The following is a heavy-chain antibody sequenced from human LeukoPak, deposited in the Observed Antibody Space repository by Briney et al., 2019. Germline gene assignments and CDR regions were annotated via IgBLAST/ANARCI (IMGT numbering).Heavy chain of an antibody. CDR1: GFSFNTYA. J-gene: IGHJ4*02. CDR3: ARVRRYSDWLLFDY. V-gene: IGHV3-7*03. D-gene: IGHD3-9*01. Sequence: GGSLRLSCAASGFSFNTYAMSWVRQAPGKGLEWVANIKQDGSEKYYVDSVKGRSTISRDNAKNSLYLQMNSLRAEDTAVYYCARVRRYSDWLLFDYWGQGTLVTVSS. CDR2: IKQDGSEK.